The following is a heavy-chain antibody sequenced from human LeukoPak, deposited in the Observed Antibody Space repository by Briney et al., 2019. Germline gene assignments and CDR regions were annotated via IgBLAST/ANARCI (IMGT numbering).Heavy chain of an antibody. CDR3: AHNVVAADPDRVGFDY. D-gene: IGHD2-15*01. CDR2: IYWDDDK. V-gene: IGHV2-5*02. J-gene: IGHJ4*02. Sequence: ESGPTLVKPTQTLTLTCTFSGLSLSTSGVGVGWIRQPPGKALEWLALIYWDDDKRYSPSLKSRLTITKDTSKNQVVLTMTNMDPVDTATYYCAHNVVAADPDRVGFDYWGQGTLVTVSS. CDR1: GLSLSTSGVG.